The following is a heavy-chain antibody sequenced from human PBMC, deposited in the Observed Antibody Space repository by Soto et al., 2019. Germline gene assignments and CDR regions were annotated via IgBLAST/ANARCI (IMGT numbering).Heavy chain of an antibody. V-gene: IGHV1-3*01. D-gene: IGHD5-18*01. J-gene: IGHJ4*02. CDR2: INAGNGNT. Sequence: ASVKVSCKASGYTFTSYAMHWVRQAPGQRLEWMGWINAGNGNTKYSQKFQGRVTITRDTSASTAYMELSSLRSEDTAVYYCARGLNGYLHYFDYCGQGTPVPVSS. CDR1: GYTFTSYA. CDR3: ARGLNGYLHYFDY.